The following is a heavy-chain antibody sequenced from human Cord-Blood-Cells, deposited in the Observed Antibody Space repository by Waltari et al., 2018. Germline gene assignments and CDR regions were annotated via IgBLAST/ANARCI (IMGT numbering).Heavy chain of an antibody. Sequence: ERLEWMGGIIPIFGTANYAQKFHGRVTITADESTSTAYMELSSLRSAHTAVYYYATYPTGYGSGSPYYYYGMDVWGQGTTVTVSS. J-gene: IGHJ6*02. D-gene: IGHD3-10*01. CDR2: IIPIFGTA. CDR3: ATYPTGYGSGSPYYYYGMDV. V-gene: IGHV1-69*01.